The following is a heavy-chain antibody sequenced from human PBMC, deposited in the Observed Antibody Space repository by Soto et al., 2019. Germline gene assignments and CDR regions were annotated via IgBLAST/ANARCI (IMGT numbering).Heavy chain of an antibody. CDR3: ARSSIAARPKSYFDY. CDR1: GFTFSSYG. J-gene: IGHJ4*02. Sequence: SLRLSCAASGFTFSSYGMHWVRQAPGKGLEWVAVIWYDGSNKYYADSVKGRFTISRDNSKNTLYLQMNSLRAEDTAVYYCARSSIAARPKSYFDYWGQGTLVTVSS. D-gene: IGHD6-6*01. CDR2: IWYDGSNK. V-gene: IGHV3-33*01.